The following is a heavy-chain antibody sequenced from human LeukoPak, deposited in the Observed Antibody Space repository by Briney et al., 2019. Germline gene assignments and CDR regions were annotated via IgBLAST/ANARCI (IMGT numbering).Heavy chain of an antibody. J-gene: IGHJ4*02. CDR3: ARLSAVPRGEFDY. CDR2: IYPGDSDT. V-gene: IGHV5-51*01. Sequence: GESLKISCKGSGSLFTSYWIGWVRQMPGKGLEWMGIIYPGDSDTRYSPSFQGQVTISADKSISTASLQWSSLKASDTAMYYCARLSAVPRGEFDYWGQGTLVTVSS. D-gene: IGHD3-16*01. CDR1: GSLFTSYW.